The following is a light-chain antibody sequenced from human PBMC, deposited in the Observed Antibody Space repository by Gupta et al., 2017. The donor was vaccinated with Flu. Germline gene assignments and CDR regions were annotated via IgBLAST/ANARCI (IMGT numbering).Light chain of an antibody. CDR1: SNRNSY. V-gene: IGLV3-19*01. Sequence: GDSNRNSYASWYQQKPGEAAVLVIYAKNIRPSGIPDGFSVSSSGNTASLTITGAQAEDEDDDYCNSRDSTNNHQSVFGGGTKLTVL. CDR3: NSRDSTNNHQSV. CDR2: AKN. J-gene: IGLJ2*01.